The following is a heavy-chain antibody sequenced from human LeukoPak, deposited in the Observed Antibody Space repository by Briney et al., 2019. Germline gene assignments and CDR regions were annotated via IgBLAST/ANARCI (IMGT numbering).Heavy chain of an antibody. J-gene: IGHJ2*01. D-gene: IGHD6-13*01. V-gene: IGHV3-20*04. CDR3: AKGPGLGAGKRYLDL. Sequence: PGGSLRLSCAASGFTFEDYGMSWVRQGPGKGLEWVSAIDRNGDSTGYADSVKGRFTFSRDNAKNSLSLQMNSLKPEDTALYYCAKGPGLGAGKRYLDLWGRGTLVIVSS. CDR1: GFTFEDYG. CDR2: IDRNGDST.